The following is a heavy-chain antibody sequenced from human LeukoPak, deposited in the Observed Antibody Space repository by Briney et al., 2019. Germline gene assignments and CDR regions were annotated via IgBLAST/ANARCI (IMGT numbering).Heavy chain of an antibody. D-gene: IGHD6-13*01. CDR3: AKDYSTSWWFHY. Sequence: GGSLRLSCAASGFIFNNYWMTWVRQAPGKGLEWVGNIKEDGTAKYYVDSVKGRFALSRDNAKNSLYLQMNSLRAEDTAIYYCAKDYSTSWWFHYWGQGTLVTVSS. CDR1: GFIFNNYW. CDR2: IKEDGTAK. J-gene: IGHJ4*02. V-gene: IGHV3-7*03.